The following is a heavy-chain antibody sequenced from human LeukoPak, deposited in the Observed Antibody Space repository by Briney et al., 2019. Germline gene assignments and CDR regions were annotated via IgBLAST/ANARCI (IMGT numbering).Heavy chain of an antibody. D-gene: IGHD2-21*02. V-gene: IGHV4-61*08. CDR2: IHNSGRT. Sequence: SETLSPTCTVSGGSVSSGDNYWNWIRQSPGEGLEWIGYIHNSGRTTYNPSLKSRSTILLDTSKNQFSLNLRSVIAADTAVYYCAGLPAHRPLDYWGQGILVTVSS. J-gene: IGHJ4*02. CDR3: AGLPAHRPLDY. CDR1: GGSVSSGDNY.